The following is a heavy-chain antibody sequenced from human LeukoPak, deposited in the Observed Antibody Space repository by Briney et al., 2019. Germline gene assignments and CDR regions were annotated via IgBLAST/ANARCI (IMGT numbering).Heavy chain of an antibody. Sequence: PGGSLRLSCAAPGFTFSDYYMSWIRQAPGKGLEWVSYISSSGSTIYYADSVKGRFTISRDNAKNSLYLQMNSLRAEDTAVYYCARDLADFWSGYYTDYWGQGTLVTVSS. CDR3: ARDLADFWSGYYTDY. CDR1: GFTFSDYY. J-gene: IGHJ4*02. V-gene: IGHV3-11*01. D-gene: IGHD3-3*01. CDR2: ISSSGSTI.